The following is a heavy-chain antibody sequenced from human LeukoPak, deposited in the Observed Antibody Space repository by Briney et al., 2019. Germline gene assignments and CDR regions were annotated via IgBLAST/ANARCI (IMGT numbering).Heavy chain of an antibody. V-gene: IGHV3-21*04. CDR3: ATWGGGSSSWYVMDY. CDR2: ISSSSSYI. CDR1: GFTFSSYS. J-gene: IGHJ4*02. D-gene: IGHD6-13*01. Sequence: GGSLRLSCAASGFTFSSYSMNWVRQAPGKGLEWVSSISSSSSYIYYADPVKGRFTISRDNSKNTLCLQMSSLRAEDTAVYYCATWGGGSSSWYVMDYWGQGTLVTVSS.